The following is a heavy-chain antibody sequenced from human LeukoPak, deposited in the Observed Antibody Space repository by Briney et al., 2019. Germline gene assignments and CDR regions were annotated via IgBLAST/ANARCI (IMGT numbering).Heavy chain of an antibody. J-gene: IGHJ6*03. Sequence: SETLSLTCTVSGGSISSGGYYWSWIRQHPGKGLEWTGYIYYSGSTYYNPSLKSRVTISVDTSKNQFSLKLSSVTAADTAVYYCAREHSSSSGGWVYYMDVWGKGTTVTVYS. CDR3: AREHSSSSGGWVYYMDV. CDR2: IYYSGST. CDR1: GGSISSGGYY. V-gene: IGHV4-31*03. D-gene: IGHD6-6*01.